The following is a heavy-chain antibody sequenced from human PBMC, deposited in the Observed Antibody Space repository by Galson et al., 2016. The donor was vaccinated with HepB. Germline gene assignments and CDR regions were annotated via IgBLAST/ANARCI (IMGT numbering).Heavy chain of an antibody. CDR1: GFTFSRDS. J-gene: IGHJ2*01. D-gene: IGHD6-13*01. CDR3: ARVRDSSSWYVLWYFDL. CDR2: ISSGSDGYI. V-gene: IGHV3-21*01. Sequence: SLRLSCAASGFTFSRDSMIWVRQAPGEGLEWVSSISSGSDGYIYYADSVKGRFTISRDNAKNSLLLQMNSLRAEDTAVYYCARVRDSSSWYVLWYFDLWGRGTLVTVSS.